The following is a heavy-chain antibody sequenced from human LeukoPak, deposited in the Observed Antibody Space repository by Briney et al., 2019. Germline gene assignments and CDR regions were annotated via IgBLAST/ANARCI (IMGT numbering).Heavy chain of an antibody. J-gene: IGHJ4*02. Sequence: GGSLRLSCATSGFTFSSYEMHCVSQAPGKGLEWVSYISSSGSTIYYADSVKGRFTISRDNAKNSLYLQMNSLRAEDTAVYSGANPPRRGGDYWGQGTLVTVSS. CDR3: ANPPRRGGDY. CDR2: ISSSGSTI. CDR1: GFTFSSYE. V-gene: IGHV3-48*03. D-gene: IGHD3-16*01.